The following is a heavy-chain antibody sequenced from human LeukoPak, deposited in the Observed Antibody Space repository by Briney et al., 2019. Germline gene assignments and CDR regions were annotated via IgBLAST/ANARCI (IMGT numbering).Heavy chain of an antibody. Sequence: GGSLRLSCSASGFIFSDYWMQWVRQAPGKGLEWVANIDYHGSENYLVDSVKGRFTISRDSAKNSLFLQLNSLRAEDAAVYYCSRGDPDYWGQGTLVTVSS. CDR2: IDYHGSEN. CDR1: GFIFSDYW. CDR3: SRGDPDY. D-gene: IGHD2-21*02. V-gene: IGHV3-7*01. J-gene: IGHJ4*02.